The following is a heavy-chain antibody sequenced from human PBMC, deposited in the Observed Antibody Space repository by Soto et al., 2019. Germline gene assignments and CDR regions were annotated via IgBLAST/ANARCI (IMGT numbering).Heavy chain of an antibody. CDR1: GFSFSDYA. V-gene: IGHV3-23*01. J-gene: IGHJ5*01. Sequence: EVHLLESGGALVQPGGSLTLSCAASGFSFSDYAMSWVRQAPGKGLEWVSSISRTGDSAYYADSVKGRFAISRDRSNNRSSLQMNSLRVEVTAVYYCAKGPDGSGYYHNWFDSWGQGTLITVSS. D-gene: IGHD3-22*01. CDR3: AKGPDGSGYYHNWFDS. CDR2: ISRTGDSA.